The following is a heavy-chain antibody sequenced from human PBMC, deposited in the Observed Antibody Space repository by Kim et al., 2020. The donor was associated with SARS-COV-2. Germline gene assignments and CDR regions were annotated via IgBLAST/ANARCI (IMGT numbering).Heavy chain of an antibody. CDR2: INPNSGGT. V-gene: IGHV1-2*02. Sequence: ASVKVSCKASGYTFTGYYMHWVRQAPGQGLEWMGWINPNSGGTNYAQKFQGRVTMTRDTSISTAYMELSRLRSDDTAVYYCARGGGDYYGSGTDAFDIWGQGTMVTVSS. D-gene: IGHD3-10*01. CDR3: ARGGGDYYGSGTDAFDI. CDR1: GYTFTGYY. J-gene: IGHJ3*02.